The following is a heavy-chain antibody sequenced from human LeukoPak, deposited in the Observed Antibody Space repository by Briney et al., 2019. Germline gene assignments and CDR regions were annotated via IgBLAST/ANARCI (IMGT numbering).Heavy chain of an antibody. CDR1: GYTFTSYD. CDR2: MNPNSGNT. D-gene: IGHD3-22*01. Sequence: GASVKVSCKASGYTFTSYDINWVRQATGQGLEWMGWMNPNSGNTGYAQKFQGRVTITRNTSISTAYMELSSLRSEDTAVYYCARVMKRDYYDSSGLTSLHYFDYWGQGTLVTVSS. J-gene: IGHJ4*02. CDR3: ARVMKRDYYDSSGLTSLHYFDY. V-gene: IGHV1-8*03.